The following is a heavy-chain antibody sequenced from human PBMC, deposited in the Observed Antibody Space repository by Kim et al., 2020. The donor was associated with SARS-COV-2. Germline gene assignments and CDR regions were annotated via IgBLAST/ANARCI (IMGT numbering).Heavy chain of an antibody. D-gene: IGHD3-22*01. CDR1: GYTFTGYY. V-gene: IGHV1-2*06. Sequence: ASVKVSCKASGYTFTGYYMHWVRQAPGQGLEWMGRINPNSGGTNYAQKFQGRVTMTRDTSISTAYMELSRLRSDDTAVYYCARVRYYDSSGYEPEYFQHWGQGTLVTVSS. J-gene: IGHJ1*01. CDR2: INPNSGGT. CDR3: ARVRYYDSSGYEPEYFQH.